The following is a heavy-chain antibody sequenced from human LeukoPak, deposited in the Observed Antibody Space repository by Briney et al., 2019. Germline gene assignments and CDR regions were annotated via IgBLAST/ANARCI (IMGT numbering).Heavy chain of an antibody. Sequence: ASVKVSCKASGYTFTGYYMHWVRQAPGQGLEWMGWINPNSGGTNYAQKFQGRVTMTRDTSISTAYMELSRLRSGDTAVYYCARVCPYSSGWYGGFDYWGQGTLVTVSS. CDR1: GYTFTGYY. CDR2: INPNSGGT. CDR3: ARVCPYSSGWYGGFDY. J-gene: IGHJ4*02. D-gene: IGHD6-19*01. V-gene: IGHV1-2*02.